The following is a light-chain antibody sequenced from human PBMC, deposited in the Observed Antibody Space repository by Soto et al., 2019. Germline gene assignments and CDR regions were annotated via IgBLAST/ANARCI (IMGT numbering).Light chain of an antibody. J-gene: IGLJ1*01. CDR3: AAWDDSLSGPVYV. V-gene: IGLV1-47*01. CDR1: SSNIGSNY. CDR2: RNN. Sequence: QSVLTQPPSASGTPGQRVTISCSGSSSNIGSNYVYWYQQIPGTAPKLLIYRNNQRPSGVPDRFSGSKSGTSASLAISGLRSEDEADYYCAAWDDSLSGPVYVFGTGTKVTVL.